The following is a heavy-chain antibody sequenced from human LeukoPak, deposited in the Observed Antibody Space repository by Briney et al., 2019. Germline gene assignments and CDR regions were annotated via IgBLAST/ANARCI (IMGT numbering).Heavy chain of an antibody. CDR2: IDPSDSYT. CDR3: ARHEGIAVADY. CDR1: GYSFTNYW. Sequence: GESLKISCKGSGYSFTNYWIGWVRQMPGKGLEWMGRIDPSDSYTNYSPSFQGHVTISADKSISTAYLQWSSLKASDTAMYYCARHEGIAVADYWGQGTLVTVSS. V-gene: IGHV5-10-1*01. D-gene: IGHD6-19*01. J-gene: IGHJ4*01.